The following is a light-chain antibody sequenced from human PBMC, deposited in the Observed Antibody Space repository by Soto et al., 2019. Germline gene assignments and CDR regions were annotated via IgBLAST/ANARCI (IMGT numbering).Light chain of an antibody. CDR3: SSYTTSASYV. Sequence: QSVLTQPPSASGSPGQSVTISCTGTSTDVGEYNYVSWYQHHPGKAPKLLIYEVFRRPSGVPDRFSGSKSGNTASLTVSGLQAEDEADYYCSSYTTSASYVFGTGTKLTVL. V-gene: IGLV2-8*01. J-gene: IGLJ1*01. CDR1: STDVGEYNY. CDR2: EVF.